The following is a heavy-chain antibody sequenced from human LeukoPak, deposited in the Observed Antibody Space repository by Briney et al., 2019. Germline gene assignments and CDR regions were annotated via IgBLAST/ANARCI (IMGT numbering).Heavy chain of an antibody. D-gene: IGHD2-15*01. CDR2: ISDSGGST. V-gene: IGHV3-23*01. CDR1: GFTFSSYG. Sequence: GGTLRLSCAASGFTFSSYGMSWVRQAPGKGLEWVSAISDSGGSTYYADSVKGRFTISRDNSKNTLYLQMNSLRAEDTAVYYCAKVHCSGGSCYSLSYFDYWGQGTLVTVSS. J-gene: IGHJ4*02. CDR3: AKVHCSGGSCYSLSYFDY.